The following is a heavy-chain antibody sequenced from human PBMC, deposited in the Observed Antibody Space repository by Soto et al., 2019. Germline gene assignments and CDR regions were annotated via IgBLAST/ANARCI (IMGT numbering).Heavy chain of an antibody. CDR2: TSYDGSNN. J-gene: IGHJ4*02. CDR3: ARWGTTGGLDV. CDR1: GFTFRSYV. D-gene: IGHD3-16*01. Sequence: QVQLVESGGGVVQPGTSLRLSCVGSGFTFRSYVIHWVRQAPGKGQEWVALTSYDGSNNFYGDSVKGRFTISRDNSRNTVELQMDSLRLEDTSLYYCARWGTTGGLDVWGKGTLVSVSS. V-gene: IGHV3-33*05.